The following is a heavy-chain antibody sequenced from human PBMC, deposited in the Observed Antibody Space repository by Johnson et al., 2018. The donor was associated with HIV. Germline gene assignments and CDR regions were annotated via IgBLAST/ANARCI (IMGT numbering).Heavy chain of an antibody. CDR2: ISYDGSNK. Sequence: VESGGGVVQPGRSLRLSCAASGFTFSSYAMHWVRQAPGKGLEWVAVISYDGSNKYDADSVKGRFTISRDNSKNTLYLQMNSLRVEDTAVYYCARGGYGEVFDIWGQGTMVTVSS. CDR1: GFTFSSYA. CDR3: ARGGYGEVFDI. D-gene: IGHD4-17*01. V-gene: IGHV3-30*04. J-gene: IGHJ3*02.